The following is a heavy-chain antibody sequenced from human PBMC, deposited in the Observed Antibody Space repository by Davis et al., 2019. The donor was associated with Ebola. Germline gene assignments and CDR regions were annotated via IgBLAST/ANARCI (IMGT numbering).Heavy chain of an antibody. CDR2: IKQDGSEK. V-gene: IGHV3-7*01. CDR1: GFTFSSYW. D-gene: IGHD4-17*01. Sequence: GGSLRLSCAASGFTFSSYWMSWVRQAPGKGLEWVANIKQDGSEKYYVDSVKSRFTISRDNAKNSLYLQMNSLRAEDTAVYYCARDLTTVTTSWFDPWGQGTLVTVSS. CDR3: ARDLTTVTTSWFDP. J-gene: IGHJ5*02.